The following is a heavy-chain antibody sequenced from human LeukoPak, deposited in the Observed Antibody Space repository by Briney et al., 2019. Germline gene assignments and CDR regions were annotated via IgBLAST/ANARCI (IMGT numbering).Heavy chain of an antibody. CDR3: AMAGSSSGWGFDP. CDR1: GGSFGGYY. Sequence: SETLSLTCAVYGGSFGGYYWSWVRQPPGKGLEWIGEINHSGTTNYNPSLKSRVTISVDTSKNQFSLKLSSVTAADTAVYYCAMAGSSSGWGFDPWGQGTLVTVSS. D-gene: IGHD6-19*01. V-gene: IGHV4-34*01. J-gene: IGHJ5*02. CDR2: INHSGTT.